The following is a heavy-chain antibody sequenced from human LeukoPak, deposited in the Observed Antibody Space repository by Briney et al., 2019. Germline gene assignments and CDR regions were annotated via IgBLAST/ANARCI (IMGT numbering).Heavy chain of an antibody. V-gene: IGHV1-24*01. CDR1: GYTLTELS. Sequence: ASVKVSCKVSGYTLTELSMHWVRQAPGKGLEWMGGFDPEDGETIYAQKFQGRVTMTEDTSTDTAYMELSSLRSEDTAVYYCATDKGGATLQAFDIWGQGTMVTVSS. CDR2: FDPEDGET. CDR3: ATDKGGATLQAFDI. D-gene: IGHD1-26*01. J-gene: IGHJ3*02.